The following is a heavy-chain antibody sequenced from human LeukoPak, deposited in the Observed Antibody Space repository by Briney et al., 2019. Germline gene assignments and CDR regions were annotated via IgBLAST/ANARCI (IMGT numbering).Heavy chain of an antibody. CDR3: ARDSRGDGYSQGGWWFDP. J-gene: IGHJ5*02. Sequence: ASVKVSCKASGYTFSSYDINWVRQAAGQGLEWMGWINTNTGNPTYAQGFTGRFVLSLDTSGSTAYLQISSLKSEDTAVYYCARDSRGDGYSQGGWWFDPWGQGTLVTVSS. CDR2: INTNTGNP. D-gene: IGHD5-24*01. CDR1: GYTFSSYD. V-gene: IGHV7-4-1*02.